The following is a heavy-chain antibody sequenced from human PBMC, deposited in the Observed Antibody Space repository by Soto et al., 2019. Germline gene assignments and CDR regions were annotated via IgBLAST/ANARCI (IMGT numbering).Heavy chain of an antibody. V-gene: IGHV3-74*01. Sequence: GGSLRLSCAASEFTFRSYWMHWVRQSPGKGLVWVSRISGDGSSTTYADSVRGRFTISRDNAKNTVYLQMDSLRAEDTAVYYCARSLPGTYGAFDLWGQGTMVTV. J-gene: IGHJ3*01. CDR1: EFTFRSYW. D-gene: IGHD1-7*01. CDR3: ARSLPGTYGAFDL. CDR2: ISGDGSST.